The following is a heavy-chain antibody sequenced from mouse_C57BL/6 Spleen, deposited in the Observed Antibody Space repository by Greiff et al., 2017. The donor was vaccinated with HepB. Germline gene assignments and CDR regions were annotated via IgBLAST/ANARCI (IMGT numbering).Heavy chain of an antibody. CDR3: VRGGQGYFDV. V-gene: IGHV1-50*01. CDR2: IDPSDSYT. CDR1: GYTFTSYW. Sequence: QVQLQQPGAELVKPGASVKLSCKASGYTFTSYWMQWVKQRPGQGLEWIGEIDPSDSYTNYNQKFKGKATLTVDTSSSTAYMQLSSLTSEDSAVYYCVRGGQGYFDVWGTGTTVTVSS. D-gene: IGHD6-1*01. J-gene: IGHJ1*03.